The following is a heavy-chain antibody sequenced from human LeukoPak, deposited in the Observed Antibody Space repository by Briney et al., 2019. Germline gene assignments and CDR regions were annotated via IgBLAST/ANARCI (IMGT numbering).Heavy chain of an antibody. CDR2: IRGDENEI. V-gene: IGHV3-74*01. CDR1: GFTFSSHW. D-gene: IGHD3-10*01. CDR3: ARGHVPGSARHWDF. Sequence: PGGSLRLSCEASGFTFSSHWMHWVRQVPGKGLVWVARIRGDENEIDYADSVKGRFTISRDNAKNTLYLQMNSLRVEDTAVYFCARGHVPGSARHWDFWGQGTPVTVSS. J-gene: IGHJ4*02.